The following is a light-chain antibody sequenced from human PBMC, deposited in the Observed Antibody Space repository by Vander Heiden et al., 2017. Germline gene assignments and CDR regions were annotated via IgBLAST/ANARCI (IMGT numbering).Light chain of an antibody. V-gene: IGKV1-9*01. Sequence: IQLTQSPSSLSASVGDRVTITCRASQGISTYLVWYQQKPGKAPKLLIYAASTLQSGVPSRFSGSGSGTDFTLTISSLQPEDFATYYCQQLDSYPSITFGQGTLLEIK. CDR3: QQLDSYPSIT. CDR1: QGISTY. CDR2: AAS. J-gene: IGKJ5*01.